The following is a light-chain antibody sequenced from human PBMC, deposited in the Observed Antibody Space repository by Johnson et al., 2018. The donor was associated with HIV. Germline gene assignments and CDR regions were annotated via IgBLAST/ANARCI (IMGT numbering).Light chain of an antibody. CDR3: GTWDSSLSASYV. CDR1: SSNIGNNY. V-gene: IGLV1-51*01. CDR2: DNN. J-gene: IGLJ1*01. Sequence: VLTQPPSVSAAPGQTVTISCSGSSSNIGNNYVSWYQQLPGTAPKLLIYDNNKRPSGIPDRFSGSKSGTSATLGITGLQTGEEADYYCGTWDSSLSASYVFGTRTKVTVL.